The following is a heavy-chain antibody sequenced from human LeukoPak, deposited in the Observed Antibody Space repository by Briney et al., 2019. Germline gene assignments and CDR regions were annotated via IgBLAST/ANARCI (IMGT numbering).Heavy chain of an antibody. CDR1: GFTFSSYS. Sequence: GGSLRLSCAASGFTFSSYSMNWVREAPGKGLEWVSSISSSSSYIYYADAVKGRFTISRDNAKHSLYLQINSLRAEDTAVYYCARVGDFWSGYYIAYYYYMDVWGKGTTVTVSS. J-gene: IGHJ6*03. V-gene: IGHV3-21*01. CDR2: ISSSSSYI. CDR3: ARVGDFWSGYYIAYYYYMDV. D-gene: IGHD3-3*01.